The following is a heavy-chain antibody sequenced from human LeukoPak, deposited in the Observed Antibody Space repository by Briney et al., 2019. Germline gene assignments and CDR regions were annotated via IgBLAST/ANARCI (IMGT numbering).Heavy chain of an antibody. J-gene: IGHJ6*03. V-gene: IGHV3-30*02. CDR1: GFTFSSYG. CDR3: AKDCWYSWGIYFDWFPQAGYMDV. Sequence: GGSLRLSCAASGFTFSSYGMHWVRQAPGKGLEWVAFIRFDGSNKYYADSVKGRFTISRDNSKNTLYLQMNSLRAEDTAVYYCAKDCWYSWGIYFDWFPQAGYMDVWGKGTTVTISS. D-gene: IGHD3-9*01. CDR2: IRFDGSNK.